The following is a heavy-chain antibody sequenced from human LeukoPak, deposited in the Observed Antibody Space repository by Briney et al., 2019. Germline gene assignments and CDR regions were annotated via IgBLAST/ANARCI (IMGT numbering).Heavy chain of an antibody. Sequence: ASVKVSCKASGYTFTSYGISWVRQAPGQGLEWMGWISAYNGNTNYAQKLQGRVTMTTDTSTSTAYMELRSLRSDDTAVYYCARPTYYYDSSGYPTTYYFDYWGQGTLVTVSS. CDR2: ISAYNGNT. V-gene: IGHV1-18*01. J-gene: IGHJ4*02. CDR1: GYTFTSYG. D-gene: IGHD3-22*01. CDR3: ARPTYYYDSSGYPTTYYFDY.